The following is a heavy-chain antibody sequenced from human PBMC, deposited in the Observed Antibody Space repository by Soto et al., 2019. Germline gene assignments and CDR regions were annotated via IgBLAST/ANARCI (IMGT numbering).Heavy chain of an antibody. CDR2: VYATGTS. CDR3: VRDGSKTLRDCFDP. J-gene: IGHJ5*02. D-gene: IGHD4-17*01. Sequence: SQTLSLTCSVSGGSMSKFYWSWIRKTAGKGLEWMGRVYATGTSDYNPSLRSRIAMSVDISKKTFSLRLRSVTAADTGVYYCVRDGSKTLRDCFDPWGQG. CDR1: GGSMSKFY. V-gene: IGHV4-4*07.